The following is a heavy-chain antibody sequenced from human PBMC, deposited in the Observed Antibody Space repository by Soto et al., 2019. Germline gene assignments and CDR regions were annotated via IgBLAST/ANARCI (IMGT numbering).Heavy chain of an antibody. J-gene: IGHJ5*02. CDR3: ARGGYCSSTSCQGNWFDP. CDR2: INHSGST. D-gene: IGHD2-2*01. V-gene: IGHV4-34*01. Sequence: SETLSLTCAVYGGSFSGYYWSWIRQPPGKGLEWIGEINHSGSTNYNPSLKSRVTISVDTSKNQFSLKLSSVTAADTAVYYCARGGYCSSTSCQGNWFDPWGQGTLVTVSS. CDR1: GGSFSGYY.